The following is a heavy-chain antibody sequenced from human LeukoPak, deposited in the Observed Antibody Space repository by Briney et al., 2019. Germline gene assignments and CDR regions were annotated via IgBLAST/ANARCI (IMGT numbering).Heavy chain of an antibody. V-gene: IGHV1-2*02. D-gene: IGHD3-22*01. CDR3: ARGKSGYSP. CDR1: GYTFTENY. CDR2: INAHTGAS. Sequence: ASVKVSCKVSGYTFTENYIHWVRQTPGRGLEWMGLINAHTGASNYTQNFQGRVTLTRDKSSSTAYMQLSSLRSDDTAVYYCARGKSGYSPWGQGTPVTVSS. J-gene: IGHJ4*02.